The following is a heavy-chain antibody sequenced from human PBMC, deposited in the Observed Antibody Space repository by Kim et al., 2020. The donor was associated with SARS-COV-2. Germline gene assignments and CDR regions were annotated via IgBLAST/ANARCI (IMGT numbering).Heavy chain of an antibody. CDR1: GGSISSSSYY. V-gene: IGHV4-39*07. J-gene: IGHJ4*02. CDR3: ARDQRDYYGSGSYPTAAFDY. CDR2: IYYSGST. D-gene: IGHD3-10*01. Sequence: SETLSLTCTVSGGSISSSSYYWGWIRQPPGKGLEWIGSIYYSGSTYYNPSLKSRVTISVDTSKNQFSLKLSSVTAADTAVYYCARDQRDYYGSGSYPTAAFDYWGQGTLVTVSS.